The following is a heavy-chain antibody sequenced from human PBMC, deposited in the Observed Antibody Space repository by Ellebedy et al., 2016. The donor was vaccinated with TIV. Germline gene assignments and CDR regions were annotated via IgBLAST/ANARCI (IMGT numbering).Heavy chain of an antibody. CDR3: TRNPRKGYNYPFDF. Sequence: GESLKISCATSGFTFGDYAIIWVRQVSGKGLEWVGFIFSKRYGGKPEYAASVRGRFTISRDDSNSIAYLQMDSLRSEDTGIYYCTRNPRKGYNYPFDFWGQGELVTVSS. V-gene: IGHV3-49*04. J-gene: IGHJ4*02. CDR1: GFTFGDYA. D-gene: IGHD1-1*01. CDR2: IFSKRYGGKP.